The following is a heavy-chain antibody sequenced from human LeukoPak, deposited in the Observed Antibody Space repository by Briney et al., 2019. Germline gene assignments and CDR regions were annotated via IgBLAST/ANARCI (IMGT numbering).Heavy chain of an antibody. D-gene: IGHD2-2*01. CDR3: ARGRTPSPAASDPFDY. CDR2: IYPGDSDT. Sequence: GESLKISCKGSGYSFTSYWIGWVRQMPGKGLGWMGIIYPGDSDTRYSPSFQGQVTISADKSISTAYLQWSSLKASDTAMYYCARGRTPSPAASDPFDYWGQGTLVTVSS. CDR1: GYSFTSYW. V-gene: IGHV5-51*01. J-gene: IGHJ4*02.